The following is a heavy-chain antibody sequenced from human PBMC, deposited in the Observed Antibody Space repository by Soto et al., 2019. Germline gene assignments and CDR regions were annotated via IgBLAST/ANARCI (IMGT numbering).Heavy chain of an antibody. CDR1: GGTFSSYA. D-gene: IGHD5-12*01. CDR2: IIPIFGTA. Sequence: SVKVSCKAAGGTFSSYAISWVRQAPGQGLEWMGGIIPIFGTANYAQKFQGRVTITADKSTSTAYMELSSLRSEDTAVYYCARYSGEYYGMDVWGQGTTVTVSS. J-gene: IGHJ6*02. CDR3: ARYSGEYYGMDV. V-gene: IGHV1-69*06.